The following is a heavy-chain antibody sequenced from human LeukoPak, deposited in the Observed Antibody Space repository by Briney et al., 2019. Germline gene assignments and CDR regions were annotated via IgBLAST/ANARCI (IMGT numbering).Heavy chain of an antibody. Sequence: SETLSLTCTVSGGSISRTSYYWGWIRQPPGKGLEWIGGVYYSGTTYYNPSLKSRVTISVDTSKNQFSLKLSSVTAADTAVYYCARDSRTVNDAFDIWGQGTMVTVSS. V-gene: IGHV4-39*07. J-gene: IGHJ3*02. CDR1: GGSISRTSYY. D-gene: IGHD1/OR15-1a*01. CDR3: ARDSRTVNDAFDI. CDR2: VYYSGTT.